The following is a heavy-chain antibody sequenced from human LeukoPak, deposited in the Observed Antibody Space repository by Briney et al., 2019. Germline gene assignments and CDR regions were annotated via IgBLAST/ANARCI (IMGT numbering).Heavy chain of an antibody. CDR1: GFTFSSYG. V-gene: IGHV3-30*18. CDR3: AKDLRIAAAGRGPCWFDP. CDR2: ISYDGSNK. Sequence: PGGSLRLSCAASGFTFSSYGMHWVRQAPGKGLEWVAVISYDGSNKYYADSVKGRFTISRDNSKNTLYLQMNSLRAEDTAVYYCAKDLRIAAAGRGPCWFDPWGQGTLVTVSS. D-gene: IGHD6-13*01. J-gene: IGHJ5*02.